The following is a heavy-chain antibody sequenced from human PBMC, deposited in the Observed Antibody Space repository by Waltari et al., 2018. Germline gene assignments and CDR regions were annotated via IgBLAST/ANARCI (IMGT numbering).Heavy chain of an antibody. CDR1: GFTFSSYS. J-gene: IGHJ6*03. Sequence: EVQLVESGGGLVKPGGSLRLSCAASGFTFSSYSLNWVRQAPGKGLEWVSSISSSSSYIYYADSVKGRFTISRDNAKNSLYLQMNSLRAEDTAVYYCARDTGYCTNGVCYYYYMDVWGKGTTVTVSS. CDR2: ISSSSSYI. V-gene: IGHV3-21*01. CDR3: ARDTGYCTNGVCYYYYMDV. D-gene: IGHD2-8*01.